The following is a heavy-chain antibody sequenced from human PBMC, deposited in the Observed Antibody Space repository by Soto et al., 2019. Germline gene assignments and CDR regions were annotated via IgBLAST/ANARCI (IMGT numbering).Heavy chain of an antibody. V-gene: IGHV4-34*01. CDR2: INHSGST. Sequence: QVQPQQWGAGLLKPSETLSLTCAVYGGSFSGYYWSWIRQPPGKGLEWIGDINHSGSTNYNPSLKSRVTISVDTSKNQFSLKLSSVTAADTAVYYCARPRVRGYSYGLNYWGQGTLVTVSS. CDR3: ARPRVRGYSYGLNY. D-gene: IGHD5-18*01. CDR1: GGSFSGYY. J-gene: IGHJ4*02.